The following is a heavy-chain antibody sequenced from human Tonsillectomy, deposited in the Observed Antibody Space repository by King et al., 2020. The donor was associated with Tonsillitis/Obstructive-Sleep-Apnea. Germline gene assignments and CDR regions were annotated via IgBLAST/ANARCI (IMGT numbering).Heavy chain of an antibody. CDR1: GFTFSSYA. CDR2: ISYDGSNK. Sequence: VQLVESGGGVVQPGRSLRLSCAASGFTFSSYAMHWVRQAPGKGLEWVAVISYDGSNKYYADSVKGRFTISRDNSKNTLYLQMNSLRAEDTAVYYCARERDYGDAFDYWGQGTLVTVSS. CDR3: ARERDYGDAFDY. V-gene: IGHV3-30*04. J-gene: IGHJ4*02. D-gene: IGHD4-17*01.